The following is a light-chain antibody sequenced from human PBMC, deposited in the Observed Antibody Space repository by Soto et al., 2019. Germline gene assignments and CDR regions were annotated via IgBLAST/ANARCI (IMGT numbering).Light chain of an antibody. CDR1: QSIRTN. V-gene: IGKV3-15*01. CDR2: GAS. CDR3: QQDFNCPLTWT. Sequence: EIVLTQSPATLSVSAGGTVTVSCRASQSIRTNVAWYQQIPGQAPRLLVYGASTRATGVPARFSGSGSEIEFTPTISSLHSEDSAFYYCQQDFNCPLTWTFGPGTKVQIK. J-gene: IGKJ3*01.